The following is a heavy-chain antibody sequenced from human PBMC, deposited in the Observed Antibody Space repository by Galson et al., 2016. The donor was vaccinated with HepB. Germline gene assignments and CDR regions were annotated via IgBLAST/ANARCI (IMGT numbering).Heavy chain of an antibody. CDR1: GYTFNTYA. CDR2: LSVYNGHT. V-gene: IGHV1-18*01. CDR3: ARLEGVGDPFDY. J-gene: IGHJ4*02. D-gene: IGHD3-10*01. Sequence: SVKVSCKASGYTFNTYAISWVRQAPGQGLEWMGWLSVYNGHTSSAQKFQGRVTMTTDTSTNTAFLELSSLISDDTAVYYCARLEGVGDPFDYWCQGTLVTVSS.